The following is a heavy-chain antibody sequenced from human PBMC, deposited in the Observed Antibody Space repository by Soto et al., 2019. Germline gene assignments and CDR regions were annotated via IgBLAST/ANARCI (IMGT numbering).Heavy chain of an antibody. J-gene: IGHJ6*02. CDR3: ARDRGSYGMDV. V-gene: IGHV4-31*03. CDR1: GDSISVGYY. Sequence: QVQLQESGPGLVKPSQTLSLTCTVSGDSISVGYYWCWIRQHPGKGLEWIGYVSPSGTTYYNPSLKSRVSISTDTSKNQFSLEVSSVTAADTAVYYCARDRGSYGMDVWGQGTTVTVSS. CDR2: VSPSGTT.